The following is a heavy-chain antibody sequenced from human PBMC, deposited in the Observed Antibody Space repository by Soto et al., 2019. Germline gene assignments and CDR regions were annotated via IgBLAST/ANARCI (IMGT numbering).Heavy chain of an antibody. J-gene: IGHJ4*02. Sequence: SETLSLTCTVSGGSISSYYWSWIRQPAGKGLEWIGRIYTSGSTNYNPSLKSRVTMSVDTSKNQFSLKLSSVTAADTAVYYCASTTLRGSYRPLDYWGQGTLVTAPQ. D-gene: IGHD1-26*01. CDR3: ASTTLRGSYRPLDY. CDR1: GGSISSYY. CDR2: IYTSGST. V-gene: IGHV4-4*07.